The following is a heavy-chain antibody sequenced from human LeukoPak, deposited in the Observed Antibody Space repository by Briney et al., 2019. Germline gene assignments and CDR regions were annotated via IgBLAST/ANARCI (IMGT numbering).Heavy chain of an antibody. CDR1: GFTFNNYY. D-gene: IGHD3-3*01. Sequence: GGSLRLSCAASGFTFNNYYMSWIRRAPGKGLEWISYTSISGYSTYYADSVKGRFTISRDNAKNSLYLQMNNLRPEDTAFYYCARRYDFWSGYYGWFDPWGQGTLVTVSS. J-gene: IGHJ5*02. V-gene: IGHV3-11*04. CDR3: ARRYDFWSGYYGWFDP. CDR2: TSISGYST.